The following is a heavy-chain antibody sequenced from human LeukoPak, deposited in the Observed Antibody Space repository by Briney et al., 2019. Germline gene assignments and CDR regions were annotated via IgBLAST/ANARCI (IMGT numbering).Heavy chain of an antibody. J-gene: IGHJ4*02. V-gene: IGHV3-53*01. D-gene: IGHD3-10*01. Sequence: GGSLRLSCAASGFTVSSNYMAWVRQPPGEGLEWVSVIFGGGGTYYAGSVRGRFTISRDNSQNTLFLQMNSLRAEDTAVYYCASWPGAWYGEDYWGQGTRVTVSS. CDR3: ASWPGAWYGEDY. CDR1: GFTVSSNY. CDR2: IFGGGGT.